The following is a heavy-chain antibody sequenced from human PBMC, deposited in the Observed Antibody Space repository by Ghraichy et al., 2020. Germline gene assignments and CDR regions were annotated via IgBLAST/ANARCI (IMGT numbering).Heavy chain of an antibody. D-gene: IGHD3-16*01. J-gene: IGHJ4*02. V-gene: IGHV3-7*01. CDR3: ARVGDYALKD. CDR2: IKQDGSEK. CDR1: GLTFSNHW. Sequence: GSLRLSCAASGLTFSNHWMSWVRQAPGKGLEWVANIKQDGSEKYYVDSVKGRFTISRDNTNNSLYLQMNSLRAEDTAVYHCARVGDYALKDWGQGTLVTVSS.